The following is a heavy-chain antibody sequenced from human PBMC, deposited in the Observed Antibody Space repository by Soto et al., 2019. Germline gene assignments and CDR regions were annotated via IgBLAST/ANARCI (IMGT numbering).Heavy chain of an antibody. CDR3: ARGFHQLLVSGIAAELNWFDP. CDR2: INHSGST. J-gene: IGHJ5*02. V-gene: IGHV4-34*01. CDR1: GGSFSGYY. D-gene: IGHD6-13*01. Sequence: XGTLALTCAVYGGSFSGYYWSGIRQPPGKGLEWIGEINHSGSTNYNPSLKSRVTISVDTSKNQFSLKLSSVTAADTAVYYCARGFHQLLVSGIAAELNWFDPWGQGTLVTVSS.